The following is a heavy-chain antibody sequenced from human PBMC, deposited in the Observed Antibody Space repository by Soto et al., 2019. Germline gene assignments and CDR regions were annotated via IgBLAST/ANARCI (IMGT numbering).Heavy chain of an antibody. V-gene: IGHV4-30-2*01. CDR2: IYHSGST. CDR1: GGSISSGGYS. J-gene: IGHJ6*02. Sequence: QLQLQESGSGLVKPSQTLSLTCAVSGGSISSGGYSWSWIRQPPGKGLEWIGYIYHSGSTYYNPSLKSRVTISVDRSKNQFSLKLSSVTAADTAVYYCARGGHSGYDSYYYGMDVWGQGTTVTVSS. CDR3: ARGGHSGYDSYYYGMDV. D-gene: IGHD5-12*01.